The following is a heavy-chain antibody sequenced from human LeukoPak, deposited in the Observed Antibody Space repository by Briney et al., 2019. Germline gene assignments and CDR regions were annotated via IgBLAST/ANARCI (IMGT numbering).Heavy chain of an antibody. V-gene: IGHV3-74*01. CDR1: GFTFSTYW. CDR3: ARVLGGYAIPCSVDY. Sequence: PGGSLRLSCAASGFTFSTYWMHWVRQAPGKGLVWVSRINSDGSSTTYADSVKGRFTISRDNAKNTLYLQMNSLRAEDTAVYYCARVLGGYAIPCSVDYWGQGTLVTVPS. J-gene: IGHJ4*02. D-gene: IGHD3-10*02. CDR2: INSDGSST.